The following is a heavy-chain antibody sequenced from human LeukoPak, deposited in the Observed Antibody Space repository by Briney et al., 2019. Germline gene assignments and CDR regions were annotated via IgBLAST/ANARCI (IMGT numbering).Heavy chain of an antibody. Sequence: GGSLRLSCAASGFTFSSYGMHWVRQAPGKGLEWVAFIRYDGSNQYYADSVKGRFTISRDNSKNTMYLQMNSLRPEATAVYYCAPRNRGYWGQGTLVTVSS. V-gene: IGHV3-30*02. D-gene: IGHD1-14*01. CDR2: IRYDGSNQ. J-gene: IGHJ4*02. CDR3: APRNRGY. CDR1: GFTFSSYG.